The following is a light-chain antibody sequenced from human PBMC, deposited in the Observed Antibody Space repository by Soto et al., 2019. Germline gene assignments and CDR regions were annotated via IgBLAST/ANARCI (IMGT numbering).Light chain of an antibody. J-gene: IGKJ1*01. V-gene: IGKV1-5*01. CDR1: QRISSW. CDR3: QQYNSYWT. CDR2: NAT. Sequence: DIQMTQSPSTLSASVGDRVTITCRASQRISSWLPWYQQKPGKAPKLLIYNATSLESGVPSRFSGSVSGTEFTLSFSSLQPDDFATYCCQQYNSYWTFGQGTKVEIK.